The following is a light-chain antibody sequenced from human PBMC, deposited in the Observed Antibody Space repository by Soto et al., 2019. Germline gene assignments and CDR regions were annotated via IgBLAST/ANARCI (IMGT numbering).Light chain of an antibody. CDR1: QFVSSRF. Sequence: IVLTQSPGTLSLSPGERATLLCRASQFVSSRFLAWYQQKPGQAPRLFIYGASSRATGIPDRFSGSVSGTDGTITITTLENEDCLVYVGQQYGSSTITFGQGTRLEIK. CDR3: QQYGSSTIT. CDR2: GAS. V-gene: IGKV3-20*01. J-gene: IGKJ5*01.